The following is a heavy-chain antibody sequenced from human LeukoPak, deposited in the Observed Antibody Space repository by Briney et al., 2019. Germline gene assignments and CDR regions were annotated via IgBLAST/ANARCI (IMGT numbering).Heavy chain of an antibody. CDR2: INPNSGGT. CDR3: ARVGDRITIFGVVSPRYDY. V-gene: IGHV1-2*02. CDR1: GYTFTGYY. Sequence: GASVKVSCKASGYTFTGYYMHWVRQAPGQGLEWMGWINPNSGGTNYAQKFQGRVTMTRDTSISTAYMELSRLRSDDTAVYYCARVGDRITIFGVVSPRYDYWGQGTLVTVSS. J-gene: IGHJ4*02. D-gene: IGHD3-3*01.